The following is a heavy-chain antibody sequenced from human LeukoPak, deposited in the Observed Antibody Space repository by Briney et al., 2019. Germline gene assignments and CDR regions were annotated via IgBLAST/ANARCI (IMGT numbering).Heavy chain of an antibody. V-gene: IGHV4-59*01. D-gene: IGHD5-18*01. CDR2: IYYSGST. J-gene: IGHJ5*02. CDR1: GGSISSYY. CDR3: ARGTDVDTAMVTGNWFDP. Sequence: PSETLSLTCTVSGGSISSYYWSWIRQPPGKGLEWIGYIYYSGSTNYNPSLKSRVTISVDTSKNQFSLKLSSVTAADTAVYYCARGTDVDTAMVTGNWFDPWGQGTLVTVSS.